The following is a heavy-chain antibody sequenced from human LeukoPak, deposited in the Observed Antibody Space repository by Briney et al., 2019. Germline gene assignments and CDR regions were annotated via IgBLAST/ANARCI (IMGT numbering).Heavy chain of an antibody. V-gene: IGHV1-18*01. J-gene: IGHJ4*02. Sequence: ASVKVSCKASGYTFTSYGISWVRQAPGQGLEWMGWISAYNGNTNYAQKLQGRVTMTTDTSTSTAYMELSSLRSEDTAVYYCATAGSGTGFDYWGQGTLVTVSS. CDR3: ATAGSGTGFDY. CDR1: GYTFTSYG. CDR2: ISAYNGNT. D-gene: IGHD3-10*01.